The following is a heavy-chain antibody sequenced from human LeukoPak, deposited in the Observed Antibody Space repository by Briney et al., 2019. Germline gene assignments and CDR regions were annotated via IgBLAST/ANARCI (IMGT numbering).Heavy chain of an antibody. J-gene: IGHJ5*02. CDR2: ISPYNGDT. CDR3: ARAPRTLYCSGIGCLNWFDP. D-gene: IGHD2-15*01. Sequence: ASVKVSCKASGYTFNTYGITWVRQAPGQGLEWMGWISPYNGDTHYAQKFQDRVTMTTDTSTSTAYMDLRSLGFDDTAVYYCARAPRTLYCSGIGCLNWFDPWGQGTLVTVSS. V-gene: IGHV1-18*04. CDR1: GYTFNTYG.